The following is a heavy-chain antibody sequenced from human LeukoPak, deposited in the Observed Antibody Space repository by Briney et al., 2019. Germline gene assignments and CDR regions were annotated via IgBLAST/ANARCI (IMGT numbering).Heavy chain of an antibody. CDR1: GFTFSSYG. Sequence: PGGSLRLSCAASGFTFSSYGMHWVRQAPGKGLEWVAVISYDGSNKYYADSVKGRFTISRDNSKNTLYLQMNSLRAEDTAVYYCARGGIIAVASYFDYWGQGTLVTVSS. CDR3: ARGGIIAVASYFDY. CDR2: ISYDGSNK. D-gene: IGHD6-19*01. V-gene: IGHV3-30*19. J-gene: IGHJ4*02.